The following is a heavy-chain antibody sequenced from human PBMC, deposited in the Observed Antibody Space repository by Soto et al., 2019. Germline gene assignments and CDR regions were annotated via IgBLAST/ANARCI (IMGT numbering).Heavy chain of an antibody. J-gene: IGHJ6*02. V-gene: IGHV4-30-4*01. CDR3: ARDRYYGSGTYYNFYSGMDV. D-gene: IGHD3-10*01. CDR1: GGSITSGDYY. CDR2: IFHSGST. Sequence: SETLSLTCTVSGGSITSGDYYWTWVRQPPGKGLEWIGNIFHSGSTYYTPSLQSRVTISLDTSKNHFSLKLSSVTPADTAVYYCARDRYYGSGTYYNFYSGMDVWGQGTTVTVSS.